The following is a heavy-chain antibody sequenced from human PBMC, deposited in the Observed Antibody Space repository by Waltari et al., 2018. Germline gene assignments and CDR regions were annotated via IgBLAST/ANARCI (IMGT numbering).Heavy chain of an antibody. CDR3: TTVPDGLTYLKQIVGATFPRYYFDY. CDR2: IKSKTDGGET. Sequence: EVQLVESGGGLVKPGGSLRLSCAASGFTFSNAWMSWVRQAPGKGLEWVGRIKSKTDGGETDYPQPGKGRFTISRDISKTSLYLQMNSRKTEDTAVYYCTTVPDGLTYLKQIVGATFPRYYFDYWGQGTLVTVSS. V-gene: IGHV3-15*01. CDR1: GFTFSNAW. J-gene: IGHJ4*02. D-gene: IGHD1-26*01.